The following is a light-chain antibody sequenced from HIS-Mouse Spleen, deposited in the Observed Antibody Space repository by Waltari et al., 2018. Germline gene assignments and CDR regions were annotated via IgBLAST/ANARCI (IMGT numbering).Light chain of an antibody. CDR3: QAWDSSYSV. CDR1: NLGDKY. CDR2: QDS. Sequence: SYELTQPPSVSVSPGQTASITCSGDNLGDKYACWYQQKPGQSPVLVIYQDSKRPSGIPERFSGSTSGNTATLTISGTQAMDEADYYCQAWDSSYSVFGGGTKLTVL. J-gene: IGLJ3*02. V-gene: IGLV3-1*01.